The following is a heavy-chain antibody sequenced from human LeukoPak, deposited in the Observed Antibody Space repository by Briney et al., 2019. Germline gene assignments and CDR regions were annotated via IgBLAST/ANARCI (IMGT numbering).Heavy chain of an antibody. Sequence: GGSLRLSCAASGFTFTTYWMGWVRQAPGKGLEWVSFIYSDNTHYSDSVKGRFTISRDNSKNTLYLQMNSLRAEDTAVYYCARRAGAYSHPYDYWGQGTLVTVSS. J-gene: IGHJ4*02. D-gene: IGHD4/OR15-4a*01. CDR3: ARRAGAYSHPYDY. CDR1: GFTFTTYW. CDR2: IYSDNT. V-gene: IGHV3-53*01.